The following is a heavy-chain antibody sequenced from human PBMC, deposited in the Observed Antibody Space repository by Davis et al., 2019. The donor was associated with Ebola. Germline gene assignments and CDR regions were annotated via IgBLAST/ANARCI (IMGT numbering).Heavy chain of an antibody. V-gene: IGHV3-23*01. CDR1: GFTFSSYA. CDR2: ISGSGGST. Sequence: GESLKISCAASGFTFSSYAMSWVRQAPGKGLEWVSAISGSGGSTYYADSVKGRFTISRDNSKNTLYLQMNSLRAEDTAVYYCAKEYDYGDYVGTFHYWGQGTLVTVSS. CDR3: AKEYDYGDYVGTFHY. J-gene: IGHJ4*02. D-gene: IGHD4-17*01.